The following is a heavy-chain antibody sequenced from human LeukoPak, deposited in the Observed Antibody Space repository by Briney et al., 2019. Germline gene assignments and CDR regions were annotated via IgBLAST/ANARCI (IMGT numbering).Heavy chain of an antibody. CDR1: GGPISSSSYY. CDR3: ARHIPNYDFWSGYPRWFDP. CDR2: IYYSGST. V-gene: IGHV4-39*01. J-gene: IGHJ5*02. Sequence: PSETLSLTCTVSGGPISSSSYYWGWIRQPPGKGLEWIGSIYYSGSTYYNPSLKSRVTISVDTSKNQFSLKLSSVTAADTAVYYCARHIPNYDFWSGYPRWFDPWGQGTLVTVSS. D-gene: IGHD3-3*01.